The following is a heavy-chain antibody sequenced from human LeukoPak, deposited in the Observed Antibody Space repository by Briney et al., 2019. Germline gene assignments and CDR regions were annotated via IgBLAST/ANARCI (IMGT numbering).Heavy chain of an antibody. Sequence: PSETLSLTCTVSGGSISSSSYYWGWIRQPPGKGLEWIGGIYYSGSTYYNPSLKSRVTISVDTSKNQFSLKLSSVTAADTAVYYCAREVRGVISYYFDYWGQGTLVTVSS. CDR1: GGSISSSSYY. D-gene: IGHD3-10*01. CDR3: AREVRGVISYYFDY. CDR2: IYYSGST. V-gene: IGHV4-39*07. J-gene: IGHJ4*02.